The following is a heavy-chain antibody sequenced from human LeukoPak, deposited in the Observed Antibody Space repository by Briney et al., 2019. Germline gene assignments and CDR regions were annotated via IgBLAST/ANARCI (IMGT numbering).Heavy chain of an antibody. Sequence: SETLSLTCAVYGGSFSGYYWSWIRQPPGKGLEWIGEINHSGSTNYNPSLKSRVTISVDTSKNQFSLKLSSVTAADTAVYYCASGRRYYGSGSYSFDYWGQGTLVTVSS. J-gene: IGHJ4*02. CDR1: GGSFSGYY. CDR3: ASGRRYYGSGSYSFDY. CDR2: INHSGST. V-gene: IGHV4-34*01. D-gene: IGHD3-10*01.